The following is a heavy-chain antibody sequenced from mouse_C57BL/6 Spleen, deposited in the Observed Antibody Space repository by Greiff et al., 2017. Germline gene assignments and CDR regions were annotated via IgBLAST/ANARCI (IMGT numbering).Heavy chain of an antibody. V-gene: IGHV1-53*01. CDR2: INPSKGGT. CDR1: GYTFTSYW. CDR3: ARGDNYYGSSSWFAY. J-gene: IGHJ3*01. D-gene: IGHD1-1*01. Sequence: QVQLQQPGTELVKPGASVKLSCKASGYTFTSYWMHWVKQRPGQGLEWIGNINPSKGGTNYNEKFKSKATLTVDKSSSTAYMQLSSLTSEDSAVYYCARGDNYYGSSSWFAYWGQGTLDTVSA.